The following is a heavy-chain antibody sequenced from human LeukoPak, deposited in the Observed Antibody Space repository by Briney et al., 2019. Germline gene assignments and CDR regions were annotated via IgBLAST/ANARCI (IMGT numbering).Heavy chain of an antibody. D-gene: IGHD3-22*01. J-gene: IGHJ5*02. CDR3: ARGPRDSGYYRVWFDP. Sequence: ASVKVSCKASGYTFTGYYMHWVRQAPGQGLEWMGWINPNSGGTNYAQKFQGRVTMTRDTSISTAYMELSRLRSDDTAVYYCARGPRDSGYYRVWFDPWGQGTLVTVSS. CDR2: INPNSGGT. V-gene: IGHV1-2*02. CDR1: GYTFTGYY.